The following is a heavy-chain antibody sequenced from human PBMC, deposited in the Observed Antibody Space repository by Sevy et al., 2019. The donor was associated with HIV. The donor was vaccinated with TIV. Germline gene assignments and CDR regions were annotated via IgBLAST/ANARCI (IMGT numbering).Heavy chain of an antibody. D-gene: IGHD3-22*01. J-gene: IGHJ6*02. CDR1: GYTFSSYG. CDR2: ISDYNGYT. Sequence: ASVKVSCKASGYTFSSYGISWVRQAPGQGLEWMGWISDYNGYTNYAHKFQGRVTMSTETSTKTAYMELRSLRSNDTVVYFCAREGYYDRSETYRPPNYYGMDVWGQGTAVTVSS. CDR3: AREGYYDRSETYRPPNYYGMDV. V-gene: IGHV1-18*01.